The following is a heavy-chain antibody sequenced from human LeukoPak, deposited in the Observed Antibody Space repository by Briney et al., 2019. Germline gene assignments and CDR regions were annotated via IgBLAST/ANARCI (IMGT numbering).Heavy chain of an antibody. CDR1: GFTFSSYA. J-gene: IGHJ4*02. Sequence: GGSLRLSCAGSGFTFSSYAMSWVRQAPGKGLEWVSDISGAGDRTYYADSVKGRFTISRDNSKNTLYLQMSSLRAEDTAIYYCAKARIPSGKGYYSHWGQGTLGTVSS. CDR3: AKARIPSGKGYYSH. CDR2: ISGAGDRT. V-gene: IGHV3-23*01. D-gene: IGHD3-22*01.